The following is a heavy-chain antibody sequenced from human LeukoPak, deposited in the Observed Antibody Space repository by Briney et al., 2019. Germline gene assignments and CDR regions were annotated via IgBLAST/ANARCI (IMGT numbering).Heavy chain of an antibody. CDR3: ARGVVATVVPAAMPVYYFDY. CDR2: INHSGST. D-gene: IGHD2-2*01. Sequence: SETLSLTCAVHGGSFSGYYWSWIRQPPGKGLEWIGEINHSGSTNYNPSLKSRVTISVDTSKNQFSLKLSSVTAADTAVYCCARGVVATVVPAAMPVYYFDYWGQGTLVTVSS. V-gene: IGHV4-34*01. J-gene: IGHJ4*02. CDR1: GGSFSGYY.